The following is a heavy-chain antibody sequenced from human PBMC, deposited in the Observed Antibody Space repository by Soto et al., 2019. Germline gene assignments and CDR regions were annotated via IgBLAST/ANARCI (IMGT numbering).Heavy chain of an antibody. CDR2: ISVYNGKT. V-gene: IGHV1-18*01. D-gene: IGHD1-26*01. CDR3: VVGLSGSKTFDY. J-gene: IGHJ4*02. CDR1: GYLFTSYG. Sequence: QVQLVQSGAEVRKPGASVTVSCKPSGYLFTSYGISWVRQAPGQGLEWMGWISVYNGKTEYAQRFQGRVTVTTATFTSTAHMELRSLRSDDTAIYYCVVGLSGSKTFDYWGQGTLVTVSS.